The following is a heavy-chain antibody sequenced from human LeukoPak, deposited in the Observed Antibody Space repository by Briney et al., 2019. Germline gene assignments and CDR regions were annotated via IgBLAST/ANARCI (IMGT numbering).Heavy chain of an antibody. J-gene: IGHJ4*02. CDR2: INPNSGGT. D-gene: IGHD5-12*01. Sequence: GASVKVSCKASGYIFTGYYMHWVRQAPGQGLEWMGWINPNSGGTNYAQKFQGRVTMTRDTSISTAYMELSRLRSDDTAVYYCARLEWLRYRYYFDYWGQGTLVTVSS. CDR3: ARLEWLRYRYYFDY. CDR1: GYIFTGYY. V-gene: IGHV1-2*02.